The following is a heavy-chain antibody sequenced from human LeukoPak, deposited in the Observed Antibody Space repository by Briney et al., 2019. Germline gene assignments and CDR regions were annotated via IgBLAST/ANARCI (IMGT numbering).Heavy chain of an antibody. D-gene: IGHD3/OR15-3a*01. Sequence: GGSLRLSCAASGFSVSSSYMSWVRQAPGKGLEWVSGIYSDGSTYYTDSVKGRFTISRDNSKNTLYLQMNSLRGEDTAVYYCVTSSRWNGLFDYWGQGTLVTVSS. V-gene: IGHV3-66*02. CDR3: VTSSRWNGLFDY. J-gene: IGHJ4*02. CDR2: IYSDGST. CDR1: GFSVSSSY.